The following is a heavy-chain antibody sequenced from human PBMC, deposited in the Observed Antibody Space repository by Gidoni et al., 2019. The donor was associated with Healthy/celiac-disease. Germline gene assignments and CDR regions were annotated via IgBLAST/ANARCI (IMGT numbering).Heavy chain of an antibody. V-gene: IGHV3-48*04. D-gene: IGHD4-17*01. CDR3: ARDSDYGGFDY. CDR1: GFTFSSYS. Sequence: EVQLVESGGGLVQPGGSLRLSCAASGFTFSSYSMNWVRQAPGKGLEWVSYISSSSSTIYYADSVKGRFTITRDNAKNSLYLQMNSLRAEDTAVYYCARDSDYGGFDYWGQGTLVTVSS. J-gene: IGHJ4*02. CDR2: ISSSSSTI.